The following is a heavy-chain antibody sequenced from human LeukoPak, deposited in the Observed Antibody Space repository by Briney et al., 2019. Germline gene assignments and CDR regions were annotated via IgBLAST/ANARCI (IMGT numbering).Heavy chain of an antibody. CDR1: GFTFSSYA. CDR3: AKGYCSSTSCYGIDY. CDR2: ISGSGGST. D-gene: IGHD2-2*01. J-gene: IGHJ4*02. V-gene: IGHV3-23*01. Sequence: GESLKISCAASGFTFSSYAMSWVRQAPGKGLEWVSAISGSGGSTYYADSVKGRFTISRDNSKNTLYLQMNSLRAEDTAVYYCAKGYCSSTSCYGIDYWGQGTLVTVSS.